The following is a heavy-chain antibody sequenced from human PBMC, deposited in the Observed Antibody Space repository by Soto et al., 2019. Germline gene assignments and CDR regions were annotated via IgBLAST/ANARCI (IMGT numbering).Heavy chain of an antibody. D-gene: IGHD6-13*01. J-gene: IGHJ4*02. CDR1: GYTFINYY. CDR3: ARDLAAGDY. Sequence: QVQLVQSGAEVKKPGASVKLSCKASGYTFINYYIHRVRQAPGQGLEWMGIFNPTSGSTNYAQKFQGRVPLTVDTSTRTVYMELSSLRFDDTAVYYCARDLAAGDYWGQGTLVTVSS. V-gene: IGHV1-46*01. CDR2: FNPTSGST.